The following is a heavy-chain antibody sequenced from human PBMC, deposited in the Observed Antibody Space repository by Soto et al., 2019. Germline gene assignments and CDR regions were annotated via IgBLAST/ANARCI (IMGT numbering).Heavy chain of an antibody. J-gene: IGHJ5*02. CDR3: ARGRGSSKLWWFDP. V-gene: IGHV4-59*01. Sequence: PSETLSLTCTVSGGSISSYYWSWIRQPPGKGLEWIGYIYYSGSTNYNPSLKSRVTISVDTSKNQFSLKLSSVTAADTAVYYCARGRGSSKLWWFDPWGQGTLVTVSS. D-gene: IGHD6-13*01. CDR2: IYYSGST. CDR1: GGSISSYY.